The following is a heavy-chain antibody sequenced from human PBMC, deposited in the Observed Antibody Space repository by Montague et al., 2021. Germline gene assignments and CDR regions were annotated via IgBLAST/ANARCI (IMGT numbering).Heavy chain of an antibody. J-gene: IGHJ4*02. Sequence: SETLSLTCTVTGGSISEFYWSWIRQSPEKGLEWIGYIYDSGTTNYNPSLKSRVTISADTSMNQFSLNLRSVTAADTAVYFCARDQGQGYCGGDCYVGLDYWGQGTLVTVSS. CDR2: IYDSGTT. V-gene: IGHV4-59*12. CDR3: ARDQGQGYCGGDCYVGLDY. CDR1: GGSISEFY. D-gene: IGHD2-21*01.